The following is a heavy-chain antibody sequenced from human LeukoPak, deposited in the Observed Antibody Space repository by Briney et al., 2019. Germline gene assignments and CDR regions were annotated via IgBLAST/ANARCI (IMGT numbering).Heavy chain of an antibody. CDR2: IKQDGSAK. V-gene: IGHV3-7*01. Sequence: GSLRLSCAGPGFTFSRYWMSWGRQAPGKGLEWVANIKQDGSAKYYVDSVKGRFTTSRDNAKNSLYLQMNSLRVEDTAVYYCARDSTSDSLGYWGQGTLVIVSS. CDR1: GFTFSRYW. CDR3: ARDSTSDSLGY. J-gene: IGHJ4*02. D-gene: IGHD2-21*01.